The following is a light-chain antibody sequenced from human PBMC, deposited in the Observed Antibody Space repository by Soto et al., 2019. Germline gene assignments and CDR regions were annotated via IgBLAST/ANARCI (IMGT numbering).Light chain of an antibody. V-gene: IGLV2-14*01. CDR2: EVS. CDR3: SAYTSSSTDV. J-gene: IGLJ1*01. Sequence: SPLAQPASVSGSPGQSITISCTGTSSDVGGYNSVSWYQQHPGKAPKLMISEVSNRPSGVSNRFSGSKSGNTASLTISGLQAEDEADYYCSAYTSSSTDVFGTGTKGTV. CDR1: SSDVGGYNS.